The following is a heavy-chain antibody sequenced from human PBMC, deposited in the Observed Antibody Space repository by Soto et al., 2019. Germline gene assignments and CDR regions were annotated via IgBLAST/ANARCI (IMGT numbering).Heavy chain of an antibody. CDR3: ASSYSSSWPPGFDY. D-gene: IGHD6-13*01. J-gene: IGHJ4*02. V-gene: IGHV3-33*01. Sequence: GGSLRLSCAASGFTFSSYGMHWVRQAPGKGLEWVAVIWYDGSNKYYADSVKGRFTISRDNSKNTLYLQMNSLRAEDTAVYYCASSYSSSWPPGFDYWGQGTLVTVSS. CDR2: IWYDGSNK. CDR1: GFTFSSYG.